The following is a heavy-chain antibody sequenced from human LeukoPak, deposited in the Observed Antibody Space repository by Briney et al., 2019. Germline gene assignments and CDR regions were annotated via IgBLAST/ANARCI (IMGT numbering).Heavy chain of an antibody. CDR2: IKQDGSEK. CDR3: ARTAHSGSYPFDY. CDR1: GFTFSSYW. D-gene: IGHD1-26*01. Sequence: GGSLRLSCAASGFTFSSYWMSWVRQAPGKGLEWVANIKQDGSEKYYVDSVKGRFTISRDNAKNSLYLQMNSLRAEDTAVYYCARTAHSGSYPFDYWGQGTLVTVSS. J-gene: IGHJ4*02. V-gene: IGHV3-7*01.